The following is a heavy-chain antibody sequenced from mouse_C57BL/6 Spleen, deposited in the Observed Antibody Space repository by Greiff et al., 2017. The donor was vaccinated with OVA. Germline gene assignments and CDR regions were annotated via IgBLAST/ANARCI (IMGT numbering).Heavy chain of an antibody. V-gene: IGHV1-59*01. J-gene: IGHJ2*01. CDR1: GYTFTSYW. Sequence: VQLQQSGAELVRPGTSVKLSCKASGYTFTSYWMHWVKQRPGQGLEWIGVIDPSDSYTNYNQKFKGKATLTVDTSSSTAYMQLSSLTSEDSAVYYCASRGIVNGYWGQGTTLTVSS. D-gene: IGHD2-5*01. CDR3: ASRGIVNGY. CDR2: IDPSDSYT.